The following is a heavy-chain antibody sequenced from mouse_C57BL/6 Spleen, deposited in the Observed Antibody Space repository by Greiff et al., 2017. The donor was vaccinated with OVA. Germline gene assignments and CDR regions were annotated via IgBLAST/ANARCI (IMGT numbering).Heavy chain of an antibody. D-gene: IGHD1-1*01. Sequence: VQLQQSGAELVRPGASVKLSCTASGFNIKDYYMHWVKQRPEQGLEWIGRIDPEDGDTEYAPKFQGKATMTADTSSNTAYLQLSSLTSEDTAVYYGTTDYYCSSYGFYAMDYWGQGTSVTVSS. J-gene: IGHJ4*01. CDR1: GFNIKDYY. V-gene: IGHV14-1*01. CDR2: IDPEDGDT. CDR3: TTDYYCSSYGFYAMDY.